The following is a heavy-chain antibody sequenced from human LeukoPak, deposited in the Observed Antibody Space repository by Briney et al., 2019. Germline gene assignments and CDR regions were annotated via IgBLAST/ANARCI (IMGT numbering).Heavy chain of an antibody. D-gene: IGHD4-17*01. J-gene: IGHJ4*02. CDR1: GGSISSTTYH. CDR3: ARLRGAMTTVTSNFDY. CDR2: IYYSGST. Sequence: SETLSLTCTVSGGSISSTTYHWGWIRQPPGKGLEWIGIIYYSGSTYYNPSLKSRVTISVDTSKNQFSLKLSSVTAADTAVYYCARLRGAMTTVTSNFDYWGQGTLVTVSS. V-gene: IGHV4-39*01.